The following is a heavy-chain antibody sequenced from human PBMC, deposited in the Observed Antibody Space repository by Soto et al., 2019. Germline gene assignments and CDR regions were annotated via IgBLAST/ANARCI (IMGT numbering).Heavy chain of an antibody. CDR3: ARGILV. Sequence: QVQLQESGPGLVKPSQTLSLTCTVSGGSMNSGGYCWNWIRQHPGEGLEWIGCISYGGTTSYNPSRKSRLTISVDTSKNQFSRMLNSVTAADTAVYYCARGILVWGQGTLITVSS. CDR2: ISYGGTT. D-gene: IGHD2-15*01. CDR1: GGSMNSGGYC. J-gene: IGHJ4*02. V-gene: IGHV4-31*03.